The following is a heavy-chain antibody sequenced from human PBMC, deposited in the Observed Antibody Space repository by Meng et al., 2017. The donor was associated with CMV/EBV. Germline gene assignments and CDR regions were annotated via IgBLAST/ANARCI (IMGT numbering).Heavy chain of an antibody. CDR1: GGTFSSYA. V-gene: IGHV1-69*05. Sequence: SVKVSCKASGGTFSSYAISWVRQAPGQGLEWMGGIIPIFGTANYAQKFQGRVTITTDESTSTAYMELSSLRSEDTAVYYCARDPLKRSKDYAQGYYYYYSMDVWGQGTTVTVSS. J-gene: IGHJ6*02. CDR3: ARDPLKRSKDYAQGYYYYYSMDV. CDR2: IIPIFGTA. D-gene: IGHD4-17*01.